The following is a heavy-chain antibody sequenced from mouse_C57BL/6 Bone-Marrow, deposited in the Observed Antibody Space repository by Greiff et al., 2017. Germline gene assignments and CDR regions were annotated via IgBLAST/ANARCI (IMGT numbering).Heavy chain of an antibody. CDR2: IDPYSGGT. D-gene: IGHD1-1*01. J-gene: IGHJ3*01. CDR3: ARAYYYGRGAWFAY. Sequence: QVQLQQPGAELVKPGASVKLSCKASGYTFTSYWMHWVKQRPGRGLVWIGRIDPYSGGTKYNGKFKSKATLTVDIPSSAAYVQLSSLTSEASAVYYCARAYYYGRGAWFAYWGQGTLVTVSA. CDR1: GYTFTSYW. V-gene: IGHV1-72*01.